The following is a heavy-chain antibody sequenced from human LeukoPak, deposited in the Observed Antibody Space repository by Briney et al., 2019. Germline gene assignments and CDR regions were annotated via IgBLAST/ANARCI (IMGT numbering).Heavy chain of an antibody. CDR2: INPNSGGT. J-gene: IGHJ4*02. V-gene: IGHV1-2*02. D-gene: IGHD2-21*02. Sequence: GASVKVSCKASGYTFTVYYMHWVRQAPGQGLEWMGWINPNSGGTNYAQKFQGRVTMTRDTSISTAYMELSRLRSDDTAVYYCARGGDCGGDCTTYYFDYWGQGTLVTVSS. CDR3: ARGGDCGGDCTTYYFDY. CDR1: GYTFTVYY.